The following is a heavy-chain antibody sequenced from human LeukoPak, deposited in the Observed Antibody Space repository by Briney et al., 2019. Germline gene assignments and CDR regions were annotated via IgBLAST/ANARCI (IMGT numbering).Heavy chain of an antibody. D-gene: IGHD2-2*01. CDR3: ARDQSSRWTTPERYFQH. CDR2: ISAYNNNT. Sequence: ASVKVSCKTSGYTFSNCGVSWVRRAPGQGLEWMGWISAYNNNTNYAQKFQGRLTMTTDTSTSTAYMELRSLRSDDTAVYYCARDQSSRWTTPERYFQHWGQGTLVTVSS. V-gene: IGHV1-18*01. J-gene: IGHJ1*01. CDR1: GYTFSNCG.